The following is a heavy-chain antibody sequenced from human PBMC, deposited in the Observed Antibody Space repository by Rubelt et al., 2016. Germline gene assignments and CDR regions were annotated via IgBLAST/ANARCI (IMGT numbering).Heavy chain of an antibody. J-gene: IGHJ4*02. V-gene: IGHV4-34*01. D-gene: IGHD4-17*01. CDR1: GGSFSGYY. CDR2: INHSGSS. Sequence: QVQLQQWGAGLLKPSETLSLTCAVYGGSFSGYYWSWIRQPPVKGLEWIGEINHSGSSNYNPSLKSQVTKSIDTSKKQFSLKRVSVTAADTAVYYCARHGRVTTCDYWGQGTLVTVSS. CDR3: ARHGRVTTCDY.